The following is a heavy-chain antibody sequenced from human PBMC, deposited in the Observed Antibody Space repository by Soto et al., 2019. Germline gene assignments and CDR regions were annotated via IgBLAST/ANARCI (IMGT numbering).Heavy chain of an antibody. J-gene: IGHJ4*02. V-gene: IGHV1-2*02. Sequence: ASVKVSCKASGYTFTGYYMHWVRQAPGQGLEWMGWMSPKSGGTSIAQKFQGRVTMTGDTSISTAYMEVSRLRSDDTAVYYCARDLDGDDYFDYWGQGTLVTVSS. CDR2: MSPKSGGT. D-gene: IGHD3-3*01. CDR1: GYTFTGYY. CDR3: ARDLDGDDYFDY.